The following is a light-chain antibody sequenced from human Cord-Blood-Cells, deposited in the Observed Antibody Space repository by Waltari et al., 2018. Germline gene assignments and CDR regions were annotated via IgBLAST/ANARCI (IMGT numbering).Light chain of an antibody. J-gene: IGKJ2*01. CDR1: QSISSY. CDR3: QQSYSTPYT. CDR2: AAS. Sequence: DIQMTHSPSALSASVGGRVTITCRASQSISSYLNWYQQKPGKAPKLLIYAASSFQSGVPSRFSGSGSGTDFTLTISSLQPEDFATYYCQQSYSTPYTFGQGTKLEIK. V-gene: IGKV1-39*01.